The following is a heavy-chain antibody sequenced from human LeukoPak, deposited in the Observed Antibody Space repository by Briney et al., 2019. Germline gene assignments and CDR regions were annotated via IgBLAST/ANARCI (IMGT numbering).Heavy chain of an antibody. CDR1: GYTFTGYY. D-gene: IGHD2-2*01. V-gene: IGHV1-2*02. CDR2: INPNSGGT. Sequence: ASVKVSCKASGYTFTGYYMHWVRQAPGQGLEWMGWINPNSGGTNYAQKFQGRVTMTRDTSISTAYMELSRLRSDDTAVYYCARHHGGYCGSTSCYQTHFDYWGQGTLVTVSS. J-gene: IGHJ4*02. CDR3: ARHHGGYCGSTSCYQTHFDY.